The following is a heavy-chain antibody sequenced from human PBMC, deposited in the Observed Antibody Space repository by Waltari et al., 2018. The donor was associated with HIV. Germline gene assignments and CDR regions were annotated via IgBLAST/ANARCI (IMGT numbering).Heavy chain of an antibody. D-gene: IGHD1-26*01. J-gene: IGHJ3*02. Sequence: EVPLVQSGAEGKKPGQSLKISCKGSGYSFTSYWIGWVRQAPGTGLEWMGDIYPADSDTTYNPSFRGQVTISVDTSISTAYVQWRSLKASDTAVYFCARRLVGADAFEIWGQGTEVIVSS. CDR3: ARRLVGADAFEI. CDR2: IYPADSDT. V-gene: IGHV5-51*03. CDR1: GYSFTSYW.